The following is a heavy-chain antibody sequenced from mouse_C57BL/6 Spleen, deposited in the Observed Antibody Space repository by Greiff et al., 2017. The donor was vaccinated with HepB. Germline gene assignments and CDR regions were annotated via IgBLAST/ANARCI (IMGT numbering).Heavy chain of an antibody. J-gene: IGHJ2*01. Sequence: VKLQESGAELVRPGASVTLSCKASGYTFTDYEMHWVKQTPVHGLEWIGAIDPETGGTAYNQKFKGKAILTADKSSSTAYMELRSLTSEDSAVYYCTRWGSYGFDYWGQGTTLTVSS. CDR3: TRWGSYGFDY. CDR1: GYTFTDYE. V-gene: IGHV1-15*01. CDR2: IDPETGGT. D-gene: IGHD1-1*02.